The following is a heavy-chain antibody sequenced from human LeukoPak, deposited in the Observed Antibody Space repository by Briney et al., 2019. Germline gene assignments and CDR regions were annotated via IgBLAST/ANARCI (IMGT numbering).Heavy chain of an antibody. V-gene: IGHV3-9*01. D-gene: IGHD6-19*01. CDR2: ISWNSGSI. CDR3: AKGRWLSSHFDY. Sequence: GRSLRLSCAASGFTFDDYAMHWVRQAPGKGLEWVSGISWNSGSIGYADSVKGRFTISRDNAKNSLYLQMNSLRAEDTALYYCAKGRWLSSHFDYWGQGTLVTVSS. CDR1: GFTFDDYA. J-gene: IGHJ4*02.